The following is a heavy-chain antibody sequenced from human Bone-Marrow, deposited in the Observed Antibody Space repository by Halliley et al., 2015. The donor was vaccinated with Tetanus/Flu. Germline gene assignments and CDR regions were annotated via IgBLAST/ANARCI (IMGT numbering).Heavy chain of an antibody. CDR3: VADGSGSFYTFDLDY. D-gene: IGHD3-10*01. Sequence: VALIWYDGKNAYYADSVKGRFTISRDNSKSTVYLQMDNLRAEDTAVYYCVADGSGSFYTFDLDYWGQGTLLTVSS. V-gene: IGHV3-33*01. CDR2: IWYDGKNA. J-gene: IGHJ4*02.